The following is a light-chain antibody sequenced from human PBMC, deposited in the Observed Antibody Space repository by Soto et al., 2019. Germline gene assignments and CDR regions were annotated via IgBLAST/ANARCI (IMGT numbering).Light chain of an antibody. Sequence: QSVLTQPPSVSGAPGQRVTISCTGTSSNIGAGYDVHWYQQLPGTAPKLLIYVNNNRPSGVPDRFSGSKSGTSVSLAITGLQAEDEADYYCQSYDSSLSEVFGTGTSSPS. CDR3: QSYDSSLSEV. CDR2: VNN. J-gene: IGLJ1*01. CDR1: SSNIGAGYD. V-gene: IGLV1-40*01.